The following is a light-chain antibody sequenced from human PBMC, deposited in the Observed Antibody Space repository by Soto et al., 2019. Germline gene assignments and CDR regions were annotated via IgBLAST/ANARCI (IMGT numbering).Light chain of an antibody. CDR1: QGVSTK. J-gene: IGKJ1*01. CDR2: GVS. CDR3: QQYNNWPPWT. V-gene: IGKV3-15*01. Sequence: VLTQSPATLSLSPGERATLSGRVSQGVSTKLAWYQQNPGQAARLLVWGVSNRATGIPARFSGSGSGTEFTLTISSLQSEDFAVYYCQQYNNWPPWTFGQGTKV.